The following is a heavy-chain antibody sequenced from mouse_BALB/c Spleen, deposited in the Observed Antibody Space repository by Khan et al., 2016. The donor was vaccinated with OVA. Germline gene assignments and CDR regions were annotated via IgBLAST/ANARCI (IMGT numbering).Heavy chain of an antibody. V-gene: IGHV3-2*02. CDR3: ARDYESSYLFFDY. CDR1: GYSITSDYA. CDR2: ITYSGST. Sequence: VQLQQSGPGLVKPSQSLSLTCTVTGYSITSDYAWNWIRQFPGNKLEWMAYITYSGSTGYNPSLKGRISITRDTSKNQFFLQLNSLTTEDTATYYGARDYESSYLFFDYWGQGTTLTVSS. D-gene: IGHD1-1*01. J-gene: IGHJ2*01.